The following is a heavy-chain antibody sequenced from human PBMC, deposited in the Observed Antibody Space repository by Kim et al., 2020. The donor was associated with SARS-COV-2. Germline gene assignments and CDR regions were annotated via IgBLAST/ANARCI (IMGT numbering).Heavy chain of an antibody. CDR3: ARHGVGLYYYGMDV. J-gene: IGHJ6*02. Sequence: SPSFQAQVTISADKSISTAYLQWSSLKASDTAMYYCARHGVGLYYYGMDVWGQGTTVTVSS. V-gene: IGHV5-51*01. D-gene: IGHD1-26*01.